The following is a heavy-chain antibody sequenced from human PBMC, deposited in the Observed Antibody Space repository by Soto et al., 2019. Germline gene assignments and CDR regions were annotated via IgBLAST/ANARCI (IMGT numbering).Heavy chain of an antibody. J-gene: IGHJ6*02. CDR3: ARPRASYGYGGYYYYGMDV. D-gene: IGHD5-18*01. CDR1: GYSFTSYW. CDR2: IDPSDSYT. Sequence: HGESLKISCKGSGYSFTSYWISWVRQMPGKGLEWMGRIDPSDSYTNYSPSFQGHVTISADKSISTAYLQWSSLKASDTAMYYCARPRASYGYGGYYYYGMDVWGQGTTVTVSS. V-gene: IGHV5-10-1*01.